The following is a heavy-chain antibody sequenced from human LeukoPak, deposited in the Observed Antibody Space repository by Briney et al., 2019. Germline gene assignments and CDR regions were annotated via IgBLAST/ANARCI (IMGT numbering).Heavy chain of an antibody. D-gene: IGHD3-10*01. CDR1: GGSFSGYY. CDR3: ARGWAYGPYFDY. J-gene: IGHJ4*02. V-gene: IGHV4-34*01. Sequence: SETLSLTCAVYGGSFSGYYWSWVRQPPGKGLEWIGEINHSGSTNYNPSLKSRVTISVDTSKNQFSLKLSSVTAADTAVYYCARGWAYGPYFDYWGQGTLVTVSS. CDR2: INHSGST.